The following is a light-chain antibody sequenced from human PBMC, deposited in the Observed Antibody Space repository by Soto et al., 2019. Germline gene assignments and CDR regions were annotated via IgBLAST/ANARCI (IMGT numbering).Light chain of an antibody. CDR3: SSYTSTNFVI. CDR2: DVS. CDR1: SSDIGDYKY. Sequence: QSALTQPASVSGSPGQSITISCTGSSSDIGDYKYVSWYKHHPGKAPKLMIYDVSNRPSWVSNRFSGSKSGNTASLTISGLQAEDEADYYCSSYTSTNFVIFGGGTQLTVL. J-gene: IGLJ2*01. V-gene: IGLV2-14*03.